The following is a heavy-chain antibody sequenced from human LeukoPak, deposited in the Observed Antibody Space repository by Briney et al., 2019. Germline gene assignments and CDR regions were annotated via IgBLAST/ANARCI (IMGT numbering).Heavy chain of an antibody. V-gene: IGHV3-23*01. CDR2: ISGSGGST. Sequence: PGGSLRLSCAASGFTFSSYAMSWVRQAPGKGLEWVSAISGSGGSTYYADSVKGRFTISRDNSKHTLYLQMNSLRAEDTAVYYCAKDERTGTIVVVPAAADYWGQGTLVTVSS. CDR3: AKDERTGTIVVVPAAADY. D-gene: IGHD2-2*01. CDR1: GFTFSSYA. J-gene: IGHJ4*02.